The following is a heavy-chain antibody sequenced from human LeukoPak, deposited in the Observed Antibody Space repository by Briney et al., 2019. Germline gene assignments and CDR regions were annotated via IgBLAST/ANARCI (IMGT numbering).Heavy chain of an antibody. CDR3: STTHYNFGDLDH. CDR1: GFIFSSAW. V-gene: IGHV3-15*01. Sequence: GGSLRLSCAASGFIFSSAWMSWVRQAPGKGLEWVGHIKTKTDGWTTNYVAPVKGRFTISRDDSKNMVYLQMNSLKTEDTAVYYCSTTHYNFGDLDHWGQGALVTVSP. J-gene: IGHJ4*02. CDR2: IKTKTDGWTT. D-gene: IGHD3-3*01.